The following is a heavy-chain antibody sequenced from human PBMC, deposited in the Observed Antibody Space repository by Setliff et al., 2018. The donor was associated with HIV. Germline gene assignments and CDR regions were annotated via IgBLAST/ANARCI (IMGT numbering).Heavy chain of an antibody. CDR1: GGSFSSYH. CDR3: ARGLYGSGSFFFDS. CDR2: IFASGST. D-gene: IGHD3-10*01. V-gene: IGHV4-4*07. J-gene: IGHJ4*02. Sequence: PSETLSLTCTVSGGSFSSYHWSWIRQPAGKGLEWIGHIFASGSTKYNPSLESRVTMSVDTSRTQFSLKLTSVTAADTAVYYCARGLYGSGSFFFDSWGRGTLVTVSS.